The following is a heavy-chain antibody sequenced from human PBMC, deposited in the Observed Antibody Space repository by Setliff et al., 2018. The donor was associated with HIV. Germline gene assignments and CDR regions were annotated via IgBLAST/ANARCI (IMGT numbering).Heavy chain of an antibody. J-gene: IGHJ6*03. V-gene: IGHV4-30-4*08. Sequence: SETLSLTCTVSGGSINSGGYYWTWVRQHPGKGLQWIGYIYYIGGAYYNPSLKSRVTISVDTSKNQFSLKLSSVTAADTAVYYCALGTYYYYMDVWGKGTTVTVSS. CDR2: IYYIGGA. D-gene: IGHD1-1*01. CDR3: ALGTYYYYMDV. CDR1: GGSINSGGYY.